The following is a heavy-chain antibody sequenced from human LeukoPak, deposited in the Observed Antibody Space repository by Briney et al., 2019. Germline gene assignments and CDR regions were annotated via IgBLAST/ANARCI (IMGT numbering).Heavy chain of an antibody. Sequence: ASVKVSCKASGYTFTGYYMHWVRQAPGQGLEWMGWINPNSGGTNYAQKFQGRVTMTRDTSISTAYMELSRLRFDDTAVYYCARTPFYDILTGYKWFDPWGQGTLVTVSS. CDR1: GYTFTGYY. V-gene: IGHV1-2*02. CDR3: ARTPFYDILTGYKWFDP. CDR2: INPNSGGT. D-gene: IGHD3-9*01. J-gene: IGHJ5*02.